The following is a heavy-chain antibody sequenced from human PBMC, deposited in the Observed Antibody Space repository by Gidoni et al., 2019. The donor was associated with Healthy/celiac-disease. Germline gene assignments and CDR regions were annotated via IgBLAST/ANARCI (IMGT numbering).Heavy chain of an antibody. CDR1: GGSISSSSYY. CDR3: ARQWVGATLDAFDI. J-gene: IGHJ3*02. Sequence: QLQLQESGPGLVKPSETLSITCTVSGGSISSSSYYWDWIRQPPGNGLEWIGSIYYSGSTYYNPSLKSRVTISVDTSKNQFSLKLSSVTAADTAVYYCARQWVGATLDAFDIWGQGTMVTVSS. CDR2: IYYSGST. D-gene: IGHD1-26*01. V-gene: IGHV4-39*01.